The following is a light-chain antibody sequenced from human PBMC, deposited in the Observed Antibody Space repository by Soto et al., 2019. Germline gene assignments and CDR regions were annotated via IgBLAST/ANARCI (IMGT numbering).Light chain of an antibody. CDR2: DAS. V-gene: IGKV3-11*01. Sequence: EIVLTQSPATLSLSPGERATLSCRASQSVGSYLAWYLQKPGQAPRLLIYDASSRATGIPARFSGSGSGTDFTLTISSLEPEDFVVYFCQQRSNWPPLTFGQGTRLEIK. J-gene: IGKJ5*01. CDR1: QSVGSY. CDR3: QQRSNWPPLT.